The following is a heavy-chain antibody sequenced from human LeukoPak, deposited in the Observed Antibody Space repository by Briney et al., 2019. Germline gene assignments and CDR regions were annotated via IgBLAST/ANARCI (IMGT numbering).Heavy chain of an antibody. Sequence: RASVKVSCKASGYTFTSYGISWVRQAPGQGLEWMGWISAYNGNTNYAQKLQGRVTMTTDTSTSTAYMELRSLRSDDTAVYYCARPRGAFWSNHGMDVWGQGTTVTVSS. CDR3: ARPRGAFWSNHGMDV. D-gene: IGHD3-3*01. CDR1: GYTFTSYG. CDR2: ISAYNGNT. V-gene: IGHV1-18*01. J-gene: IGHJ6*02.